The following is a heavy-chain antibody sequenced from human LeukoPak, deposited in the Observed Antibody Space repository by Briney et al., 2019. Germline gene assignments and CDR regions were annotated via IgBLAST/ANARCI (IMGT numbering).Heavy chain of an antibody. CDR1: GYSFTTYW. V-gene: IGHV5-51*01. CDR2: IYPGDSDT. Sequence: GESLKISCKGSGYSFTTYWIAWVRQMPGKGLEWMGIIYPGDSDTRYSPSFQGQVTISADKSISTAFLQWSSLRASDTAMYYCARQQVAYYYYYGMDVWGKGTTVTVSS. CDR3: ARQQVAYYYYYGMDV. D-gene: IGHD2-15*01. J-gene: IGHJ6*04.